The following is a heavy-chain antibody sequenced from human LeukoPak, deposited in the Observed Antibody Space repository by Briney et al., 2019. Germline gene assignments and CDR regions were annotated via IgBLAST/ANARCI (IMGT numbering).Heavy chain of an antibody. D-gene: IGHD6-6*01. CDR1: GFTFSRYW. Sequence: PGGSLRLSCAASGFTFSRYWMHWVRQAPGKGLVWVSRINSDGSSTSYADSVKGRFTISRDNAKNTLYLQMNSLRAEDTAVYYCASTEYSPWYSFDYWGQGTLVTVSS. J-gene: IGHJ4*02. V-gene: IGHV3-74*01. CDR2: INSDGSST. CDR3: ASTEYSPWYSFDY.